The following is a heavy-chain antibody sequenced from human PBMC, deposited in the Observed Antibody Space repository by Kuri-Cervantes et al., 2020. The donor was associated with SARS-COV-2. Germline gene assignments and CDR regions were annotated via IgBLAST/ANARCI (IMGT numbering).Heavy chain of an antibody. V-gene: IGHV3-21*04. D-gene: IGHD2-2*01. CDR3: AKSVGSTSLYNWFDP. J-gene: IGHJ5*02. CDR2: ISSSSSYI. Sequence: LSLTCAASGFTFSSYSMNWVRQAPGKGLEWVSSISSSSSYIYYADSVKGRFTTSRDNAKNSLYLQMNSLRAEDTALYYCAKSVGSTSLYNWFDPWGQGTLVTVSS. CDR1: GFTFSSYS.